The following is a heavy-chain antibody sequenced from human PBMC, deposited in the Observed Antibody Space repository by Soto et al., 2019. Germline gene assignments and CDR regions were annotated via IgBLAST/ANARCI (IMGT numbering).Heavy chain of an antibody. CDR2: ISWNNGII. J-gene: IGHJ6*02. D-gene: IGHD3-9*01. V-gene: IGHV3-9*01. CDR3: VKGRRLDTYYGMDV. Sequence: EVQLVESGGGLVQPGRSLRLSCTASGFPFNDYAMHWVRHAPGKGLEWVSGISWNNGIIGFADSVRGRFTISRDNXKNSLYLQMNSLRPEDTALYYCVKGRRLDTYYGMDVWGQGTTVTVSS. CDR1: GFPFNDYA.